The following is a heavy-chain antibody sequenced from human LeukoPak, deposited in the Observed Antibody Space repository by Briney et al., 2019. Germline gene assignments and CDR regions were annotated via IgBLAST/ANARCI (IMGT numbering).Heavy chain of an antibody. Sequence: TGGSLRLSCAASGFTFSSYSMTWVRQAPGKGLEWVSSISSSSSYIYYADSVKGRFTISRDNAKNSLYLQMNSLRAEDTAVYYCAREAGGYSSGWPYYFDYWGQGTLVTVSP. CDR2: ISSSSSYI. CDR1: GFTFSSYS. D-gene: IGHD6-19*01. CDR3: AREAGGYSSGWPYYFDY. V-gene: IGHV3-21*01. J-gene: IGHJ4*02.